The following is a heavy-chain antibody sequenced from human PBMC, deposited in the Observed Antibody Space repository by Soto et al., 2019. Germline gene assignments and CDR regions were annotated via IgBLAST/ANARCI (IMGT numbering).Heavy chain of an antibody. V-gene: IGHV1-69*13. CDR2: IIPIFGTA. Sequence: VASVKVSCKASGGTFSSYAISWVRQAPGQGLEWMGGIIPIFGTANYAQKFQGRVTITADESTSTAYMELSSLRSEDTAVYYCARDLDSSRKYYYYGMDVWGQGTTVTVSS. J-gene: IGHJ6*02. CDR1: GGTFSSYA. D-gene: IGHD6-13*01. CDR3: ARDLDSSRKYYYYGMDV.